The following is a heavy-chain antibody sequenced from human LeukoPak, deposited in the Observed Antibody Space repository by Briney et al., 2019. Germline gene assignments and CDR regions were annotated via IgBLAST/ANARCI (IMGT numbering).Heavy chain of an antibody. CDR3: ARGGEDV. D-gene: IGHD3-16*01. CDR1: GFTFSNYW. Sequence: GGSLRLSCAASGFTFSNYWMSWVRQAPGKGLEWVSVIYSGGSTYYVDSVKGRFTISRDDSKNTLYLQMNSLRAEDTAVYYCARGGEDVWGKGTTVTVSS. J-gene: IGHJ6*04. CDR2: IYSGGST. V-gene: IGHV3-53*01.